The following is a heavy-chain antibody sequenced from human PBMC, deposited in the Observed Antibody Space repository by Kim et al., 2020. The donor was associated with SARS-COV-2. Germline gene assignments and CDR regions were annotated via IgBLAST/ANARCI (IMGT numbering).Heavy chain of an antibody. Sequence: SQQSQGRVTITRDTSASTAYMELSSLRSEDTAVYYCARDLYGSGSYSTDYWGQGTLVTVSS. V-gene: IGHV1-3*01. CDR3: ARDLYGSGSYSTDY. J-gene: IGHJ4*02. D-gene: IGHD3-10*01.